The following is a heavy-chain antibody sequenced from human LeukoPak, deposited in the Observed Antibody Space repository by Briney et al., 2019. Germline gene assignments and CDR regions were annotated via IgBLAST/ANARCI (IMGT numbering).Heavy chain of an antibody. V-gene: IGHV1-69*04. CDR1: GYTFTSYG. CDR2: IIPILGIA. Sequence: SVKVSCKASGYTFTSYGISWVRQAPGQGLEWMGRIIPILGIANYAQKFQGRVTITADESTSTAYMELSSLRSEDTAVYYCARGDFNWNPYYYYMDVWGKGTTVTVSS. D-gene: IGHD1-20*01. J-gene: IGHJ6*03. CDR3: ARGDFNWNPYYYYMDV.